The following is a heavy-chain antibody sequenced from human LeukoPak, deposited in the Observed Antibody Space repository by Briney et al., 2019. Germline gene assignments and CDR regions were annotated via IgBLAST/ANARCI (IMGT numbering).Heavy chain of an antibody. D-gene: IGHD6-19*01. V-gene: IGHV4-4*07. CDR1: GGSISGYY. Sequence: SETLSLTCTVSGGSISGYYWNWIRQPAGKGLEWIGRMHTSGSTNYNPSLKSRITVSVDTSKNQFSLKLNSLTAADTAVYYCARDDGSGWYHYWGQGTLVTVSS. CDR2: MHTSGST. J-gene: IGHJ4*02. CDR3: ARDDGSGWYHY.